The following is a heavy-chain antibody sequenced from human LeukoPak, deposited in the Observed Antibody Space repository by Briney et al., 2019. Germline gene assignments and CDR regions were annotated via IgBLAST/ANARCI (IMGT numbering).Heavy chain of an antibody. J-gene: IGHJ3*02. CDR2: IYHSGST. CDR1: GGSISSGGYY. V-gene: IGHV4-30-2*01. Sequence: SETLSLTCTVSGGSISSGGYYWSWIRQPPGKGLEWIGYIYHSGSTYYNPSLKSRVTISVDRSKNQFSLELSSVTAADTAVYYCARHGGMVRGFSDAFDIWGQGTMVTVSS. D-gene: IGHD3-10*01. CDR3: ARHGGMVRGFSDAFDI.